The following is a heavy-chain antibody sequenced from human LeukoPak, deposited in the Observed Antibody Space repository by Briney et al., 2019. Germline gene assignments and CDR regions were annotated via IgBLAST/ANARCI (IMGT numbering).Heavy chain of an antibody. J-gene: IGHJ6*03. CDR3: ARETVTPGSYYYYYMDV. Sequence: SETLSLTCTVSGGSISSYYWSLIRQPPGKGLEWIGYIYYSGSTNYNPSLKSRVTISVDTSKNQFSLKLSSVTAADTAVYYCARETVTPGSYYYYYMDVWGKGTTVTVSS. V-gene: IGHV4-59*01. CDR2: IYYSGST. D-gene: IGHD4-11*01. CDR1: GGSISSYY.